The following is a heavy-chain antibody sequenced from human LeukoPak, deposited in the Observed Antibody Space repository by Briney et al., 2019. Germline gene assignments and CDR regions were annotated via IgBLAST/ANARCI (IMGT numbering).Heavy chain of an antibody. V-gene: IGHV4-59*08. CDR2: VYNSGST. Sequence: SETLSLTCRVSGGSSSSYYWSWIRQSPGKGLEWIAYVYNSGSTNYNPSLKSRVTISVDTSKNQLSLNLSSVTVADTAVYYCARHSGSYGGAFDIWGQGTMVTVSS. J-gene: IGHJ3*02. CDR3: ARHSGSYGGAFDI. CDR1: GGSSSSYY. D-gene: IGHD1-26*01.